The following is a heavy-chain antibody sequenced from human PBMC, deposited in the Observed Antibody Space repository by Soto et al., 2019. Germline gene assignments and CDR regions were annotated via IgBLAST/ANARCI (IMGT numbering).Heavy chain of an antibody. CDR3: ARVSEGGSYYGGLDY. CDR2: IWYDGSNK. J-gene: IGHJ4*02. CDR1: GFTFSSYG. V-gene: IGHV3-33*01. Sequence: QVQLVESGGGVVQPGRSLRLSCAASGFTFSSYGMHWVRQAPGKGLEWVAVIWYDGSNKYYADSVKGRFTISRDNSKNMLYLQMNSLRAEETAVYYCARVSEGGSYYGGLDYWGQGTLVTVSS. D-gene: IGHD1-26*01.